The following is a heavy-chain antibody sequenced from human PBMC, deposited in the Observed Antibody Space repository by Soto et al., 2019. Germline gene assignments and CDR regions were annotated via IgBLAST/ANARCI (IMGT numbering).Heavy chain of an antibody. V-gene: IGHV1-69*13. J-gene: IGHJ4*02. CDR2: IIPIFGTA. Sequence: SVKVSCKASGGTFSSYAISWVRQAPGQGLEWMGGIIPIFGTANYAQKFQGRVTITADESTSTAYMELSSLRSEDTAVYYCTTFWSGYYYFDYWGQGTLVTVSS. CDR1: GGTFSSYA. CDR3: TTFWSGYYYFDY. D-gene: IGHD3-3*01.